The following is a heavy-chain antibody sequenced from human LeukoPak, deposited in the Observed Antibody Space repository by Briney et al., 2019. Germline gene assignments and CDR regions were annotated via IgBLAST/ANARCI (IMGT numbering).Heavy chain of an antibody. CDR3: AKEGVVVAAGFYFDD. V-gene: IGHV3-30*18. Sequence: GGSLRLSCAASGFTFSSYGMHWVRQAPGKGLEWVAVISYDGSNKYYADSVKGRFTISRDNSKNTLYLQMNSLRAEDTAVYYCAKEGVVVAAGFYFDDWGQGTLVTVSS. CDR1: GFTFSSYG. CDR2: ISYDGSNK. D-gene: IGHD2-15*01. J-gene: IGHJ4*02.